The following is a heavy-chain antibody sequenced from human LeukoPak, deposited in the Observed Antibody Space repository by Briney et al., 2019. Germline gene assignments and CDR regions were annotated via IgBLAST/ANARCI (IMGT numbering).Heavy chain of an antibody. Sequence: ASVKVSCKASGYTFTSYGISWVRQAPGQGLEWMGWISAYNGNTNYAQKLQGRVTMTTDTSTSTAYMELRSLRSDDTAVYYCARDFRVSYYYGSGSYSNPGYWGQGTLVTVSS. CDR3: ARDFRVSYYYGSGSYSNPGY. CDR1: GYTFTSYG. D-gene: IGHD3-10*01. V-gene: IGHV1-18*01. CDR2: ISAYNGNT. J-gene: IGHJ4*02.